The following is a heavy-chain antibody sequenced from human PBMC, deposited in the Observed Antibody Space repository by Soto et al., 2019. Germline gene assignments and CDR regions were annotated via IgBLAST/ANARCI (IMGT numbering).Heavy chain of an antibody. J-gene: IGHJ5*02. CDR1: GFSLTTRGVG. CDR3: AHIPTYYQYDWFDP. Sequence: QITLKESGPTLVKPTQTLTLTCTFSGFSLTTRGVGVGWIRQPPGKALECLALIYWDDDKRYSPSLQSRLSNTTDPPKNPLVLTMPNVDPVDTATYYCAHIPTYYQYDWFDPWGQGTLVSVSS. V-gene: IGHV2-5*02. D-gene: IGHD3-16*01. CDR2: IYWDDDK.